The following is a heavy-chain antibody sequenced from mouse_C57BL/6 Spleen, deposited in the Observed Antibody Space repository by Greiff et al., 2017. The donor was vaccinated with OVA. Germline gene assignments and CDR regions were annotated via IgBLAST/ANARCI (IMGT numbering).Heavy chain of an antibody. CDR3: ASEESSPYFDD. J-gene: IGHJ2*01. Sequence: QVQLQQSGAELVQPGASVKISCKASGYAFSTYWMNWVKQRPGKGLEWIGQIYPGDGDTTYNGKFTGKATLTADKSSRAAKMQLRRMTSEDAAVDFCASEESSPYFDDWGKGTTLTVSS. V-gene: IGHV1-80*01. D-gene: IGHD1-3*01. CDR2: IYPGDGDT. CDR1: GYAFSTYW.